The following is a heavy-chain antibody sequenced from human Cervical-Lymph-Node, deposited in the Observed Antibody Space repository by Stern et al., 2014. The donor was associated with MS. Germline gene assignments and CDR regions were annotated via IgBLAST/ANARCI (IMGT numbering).Heavy chain of an antibody. CDR1: GYRVTNYW. V-gene: IGHV5-51*03. D-gene: IGHD6-13*01. CDR3: ARSHSRSWNIFEHARRGDYYYGMDV. J-gene: IGHJ6*02. CDR2: IYPGDSAT. Sequence: EVQLVESGVEVKKPGESLKISCKGSGYRVTNYWIGWVRQMPGKGLEWMGIIYPGDSATRYSPSFQGQVTISADKSITTTYLQWSSLKASDTAMYYCARSHSRSWNIFEHARRGDYYYGMDVWGQGTTVTVSS.